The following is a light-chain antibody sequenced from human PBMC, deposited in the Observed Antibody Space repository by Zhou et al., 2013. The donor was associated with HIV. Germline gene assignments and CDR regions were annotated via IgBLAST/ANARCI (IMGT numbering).Light chain of an antibody. Sequence: IQMTQSPSSLSASVGDRVTITCRASQTIDNYLNWYRHSPGKAPDLLIYRASTLHSGVPSRFSGTGFGTDFTLTINSLQLEDFATYYCQQSYSTPALTFGGGTRVEMK. CDR3: QQSYSTPALT. CDR1: QTIDNY. V-gene: IGKV1-39*01. J-gene: IGKJ4*01. CDR2: RAS.